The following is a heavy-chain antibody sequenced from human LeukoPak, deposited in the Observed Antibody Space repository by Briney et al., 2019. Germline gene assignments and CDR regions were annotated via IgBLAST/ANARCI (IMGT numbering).Heavy chain of an antibody. CDR1: GFTFSSYS. CDR2: ISGSSSYI. D-gene: IGHD5-18*01. CDR3: ARGFGYSYGYDY. J-gene: IGHJ4*02. Sequence: GGSLRLSCAASGFTFSSYSMNWVRQAPGKGLEWVSSISGSSSYIYYADSVKGRFTISRDNAKNSLYLQMNSLRAEDTAVYYCARGFGYSYGYDYWGQGTLVTVSS. V-gene: IGHV3-21*01.